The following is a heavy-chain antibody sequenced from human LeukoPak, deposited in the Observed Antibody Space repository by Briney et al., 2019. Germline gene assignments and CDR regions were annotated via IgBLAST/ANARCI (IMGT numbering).Heavy chain of an antibody. D-gene: IGHD3-10*01. Sequence: SETLSLTCTVPGGSVSSSGSYWGWIRQPPGKGLEWIGSIYYSGTTYYNPSLKSRVTISVDTSKRQFSLKLTSVTAADTALYYCARTYYGSENYYDYWGQGILVTVSS. CDR2: IYYSGTT. V-gene: IGHV4-39*01. CDR1: GGSVSSSGSY. J-gene: IGHJ4*02. CDR3: ARTYYGSENYYDY.